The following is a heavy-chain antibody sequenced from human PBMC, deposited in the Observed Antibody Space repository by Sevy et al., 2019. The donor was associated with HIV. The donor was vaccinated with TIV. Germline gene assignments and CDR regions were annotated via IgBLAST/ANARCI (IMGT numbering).Heavy chain of an antibody. D-gene: IGHD2-2*01. J-gene: IGHJ5*02. Sequence: ASVKVSCKASGYTFTGYYMHWVRQAPGQGLEWMGWINPNSGGTNYAQKFQGRVTMTRDTSISTAYMELSRLRSDDTAVYYCARFAAESSTSWSYNWFDPWGQGTLVTVSS. CDR3: ARFAAESSTSWSYNWFDP. CDR2: INPNSGGT. CDR1: GYTFTGYY. V-gene: IGHV1-2*02.